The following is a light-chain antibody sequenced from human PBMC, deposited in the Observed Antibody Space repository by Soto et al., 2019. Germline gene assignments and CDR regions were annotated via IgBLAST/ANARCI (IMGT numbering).Light chain of an antibody. Sequence: QSALTQPASVSGSPGQSITISCTGTSSDVGDYNYVSWYQQHPGKAPKLIIYGVSNRPSGISNRFSGSKSGNTASLTISGLQAEDEAEYYCSSYTSTNTLVFGGGTKVTVL. V-gene: IGLV2-14*03. J-gene: IGLJ2*01. CDR2: GVS. CDR1: SSDVGDYNY. CDR3: SSYTSTNTLV.